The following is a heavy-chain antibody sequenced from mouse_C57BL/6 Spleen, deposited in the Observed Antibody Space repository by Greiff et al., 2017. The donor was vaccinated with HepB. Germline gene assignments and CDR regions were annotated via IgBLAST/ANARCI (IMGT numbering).Heavy chain of an antibody. Sequence: QVQLKESGAELVRPGASVKLSCKASGYTFTDYYINWVKQRPGQGLEWIARIYPGSGNTYYNEKFKGKATLTAEKSSSTAYMQLSSLTSEDSAVYFCARSPLYYGSSYWYFDVWGTGTTVTVSS. D-gene: IGHD1-1*01. CDR3: ARSPLYYGSSYWYFDV. V-gene: IGHV1-76*01. CDR1: GYTFTDYY. J-gene: IGHJ1*03. CDR2: IYPGSGNT.